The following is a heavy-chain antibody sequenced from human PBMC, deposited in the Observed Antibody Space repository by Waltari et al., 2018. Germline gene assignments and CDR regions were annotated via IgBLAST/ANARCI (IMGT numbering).Heavy chain of an antibody. CDR2: IRGSGGSGST. CDR1: GFTFSSYA. Sequence: EVQLLESGGGLVQPGGSLRLSCAASGFTFSSYAMSWVRQAPGKGLEWVSVIRGSGGSGSTYYADSVRGRFTISRDNSKNTLYLQMNSLRAEDTAVYYCAKDPEDYYDSSGYCPTFDYWGQGTLVTVSS. V-gene: IGHV3-23*01. CDR3: AKDPEDYYDSSGYCPTFDY. D-gene: IGHD3-22*01. J-gene: IGHJ4*02.